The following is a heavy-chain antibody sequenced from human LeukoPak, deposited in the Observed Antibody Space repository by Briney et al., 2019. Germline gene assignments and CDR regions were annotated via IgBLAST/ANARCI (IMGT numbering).Heavy chain of an antibody. Sequence: GGSLRLSCTASGFSFTNYALHWVRQAPGMGLDWVAAISYGGHNKYYADSVKGRFTISRDNSRDTLYLQMNSLRAEDTALYYCARDRGSDADYYASGTYYSWGRGTLVTISS. D-gene: IGHD3-10*01. CDR2: ISYGGHNK. CDR3: ARDRGSDADYYASGTYYS. J-gene: IGHJ4*02. V-gene: IGHV3-30*04. CDR1: GFSFTNYA.